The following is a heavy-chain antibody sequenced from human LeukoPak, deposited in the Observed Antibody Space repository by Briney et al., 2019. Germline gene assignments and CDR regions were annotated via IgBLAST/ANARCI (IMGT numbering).Heavy chain of an antibody. J-gene: IGHJ4*02. CDR3: AKVGDDDYGDYYFDY. Sequence: GGSLRLSCAASGFTFSSYWMHWVRQAPGKGLEWVSAISGSGGSTYYADSVKGRFTISRDNSKNTLYLQMNSLRAEDTAVYYCAKVGDDDYGDYYFDYWGQGTLVTASS. CDR2: ISGSGGST. D-gene: IGHD4-17*01. CDR1: GFTFSSYW. V-gene: IGHV3-23*01.